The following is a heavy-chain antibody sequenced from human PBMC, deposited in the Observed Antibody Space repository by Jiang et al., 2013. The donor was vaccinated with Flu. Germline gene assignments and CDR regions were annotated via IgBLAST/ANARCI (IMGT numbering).Heavy chain of an antibody. CDR3: AKDNYKSGWNSGIY. CDR2: ISYDGRDQ. V-gene: IGHV3-30*18. J-gene: IGHJ4*02. D-gene: IGHD6-19*01. CDR1: GFTFSTYG. Sequence: VQLLESGGGLVQPGKSLRLSCAASGFTFSTYGMHWVRQAPGKGLEWVAMISYDGRDQYYIDSVKGRFTISRDNSKNMVYLQMNSLRAEDTAVYYCAKDNYKSGWNSGIYCGQGTLVTVSS.